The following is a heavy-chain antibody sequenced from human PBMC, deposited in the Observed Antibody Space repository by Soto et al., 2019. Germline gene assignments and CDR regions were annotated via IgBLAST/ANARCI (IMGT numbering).Heavy chain of an antibody. CDR3: ARMERAAGTDWWFDP. J-gene: IGHJ5*02. D-gene: IGHD6-13*01. CDR2: NSYSGSN. V-gene: IGHV4-39*01. Sequence: LQLQDAGPGLVKPSDTLSLPCTVSGGSISSSSFHWGWIRQPPGKGLEWIGSNSYSGSNYYSPSLKSRVTVSVETLKNQLSLKLVSVTAEDTAVYYCARMERAAGTDWWFDPWGQGTLGTVSS. CDR1: GGSISSSSFH.